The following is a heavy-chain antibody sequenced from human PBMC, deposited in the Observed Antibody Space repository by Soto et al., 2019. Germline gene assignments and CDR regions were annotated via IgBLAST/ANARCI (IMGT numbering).Heavy chain of an antibody. CDR3: AGVVWFRGMDV. CDR2: TYYRSKWIH. D-gene: IGHD3-16*01. Sequence: SQTLSLTCDISGDSVSSSSAAWNWIRQSPSRGLEWLGRTYYRSKWIHEYTVSMESRITINPDTSKNQFSLHIYSVTPEDTAVYYCAGVVWFRGMDVLGQGIPVTV. J-gene: IGHJ6*02. CDR1: GDSVSSSSAA. V-gene: IGHV6-1*01.